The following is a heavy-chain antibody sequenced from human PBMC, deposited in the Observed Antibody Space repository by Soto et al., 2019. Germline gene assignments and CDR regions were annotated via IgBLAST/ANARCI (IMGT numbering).Heavy chain of an antibody. CDR1: GFTFTSSA. CDR3: AAGGYYGSGSYSKPDYYYYGMDV. V-gene: IGHV1-58*01. CDR2: IVVGSGNT. J-gene: IGHJ6*02. Sequence: GASVKVSCKASGFTFTSSAVQWVRQARGQCLEWIGWIVVGSGNTNYAQKFQERVTITRDMSTSTAYMELSSLRSEDTAVYYCAAGGYYGSGSYSKPDYYYYGMDVWGQGTTVTVSS. D-gene: IGHD3-10*01.